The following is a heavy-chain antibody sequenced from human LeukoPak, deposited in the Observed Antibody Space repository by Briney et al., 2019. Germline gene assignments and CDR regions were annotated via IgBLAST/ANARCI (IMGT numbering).Heavy chain of an antibody. Sequence: PKASVKVSCKASGYTFTGCFIHSVRQAPGQGREWMGRIDPNSDNIRYSETFKDRVTMTRDTSTNTAYMELSWLRSDDTAVYYCARSAHNYGYVYFDHWGQGTLVIVSS. V-gene: IGHV1-2*06. CDR2: IDPNSDNI. D-gene: IGHD3-16*01. CDR1: GYTFTGCF. CDR3: ARSAHNYGYVYFDH. J-gene: IGHJ4*02.